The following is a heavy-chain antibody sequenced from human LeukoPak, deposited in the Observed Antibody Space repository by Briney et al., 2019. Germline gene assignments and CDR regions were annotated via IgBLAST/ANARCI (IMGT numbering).Heavy chain of an antibody. J-gene: IGHJ3*02. Sequence: SETLSLTCAVSADSFSSHFWTWIRQPPGKGLEWIGFISYIGSTNHTTSLQSRVTISIATSKNQFSLKLSSVTAADTAVYYCARDLVTVTKGFDIWGQGTMVTVSS. D-gene: IGHD4-17*01. V-gene: IGHV4-59*11. CDR2: ISYIGST. CDR3: ARDLVTVTKGFDI. CDR1: ADSFSSHF.